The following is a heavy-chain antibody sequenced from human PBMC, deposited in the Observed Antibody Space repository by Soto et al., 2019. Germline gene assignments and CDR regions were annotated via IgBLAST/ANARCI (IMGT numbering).Heavy chain of an antibody. J-gene: IGHJ6*02. D-gene: IGHD1-1*01. CDR3: ASSPGGTVSPYYGMDV. V-gene: IGHV3-30*04. Sequence: GGSLRLSCAASGFPFSSYAMHWVRQAPAKGLEWGAFISYDGSNKYYADSVKGRFTISRDNSKNTLYLQMNSLRAEDTAVYYCASSPGGTVSPYYGMDVWGQGTTVTVSS. CDR1: GFPFSSYA. CDR2: ISYDGSNK.